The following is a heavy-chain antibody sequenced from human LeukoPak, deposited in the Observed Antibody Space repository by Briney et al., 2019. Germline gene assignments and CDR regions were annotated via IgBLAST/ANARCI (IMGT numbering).Heavy chain of an antibody. V-gene: IGHV1-46*01. J-gene: IGHJ3*02. CDR2: INPSGGST. Sequence: ASVKVSCKASGYTFTKFYMHWGRRAPGQGLEWMGMINPSGGSTSYAQKFQGRVTMTRDTSITTDYMELSRLRSDDTAVYYCARAGIVTKDDAFDIWGQGTMVTVSS. CDR3: ARAGIVTKDDAFDI. D-gene: IGHD1-26*01. CDR1: GYTFTKFY.